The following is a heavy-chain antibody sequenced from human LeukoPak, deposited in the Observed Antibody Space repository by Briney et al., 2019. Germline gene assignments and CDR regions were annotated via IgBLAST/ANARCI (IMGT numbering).Heavy chain of an antibody. D-gene: IGHD2-21*02. J-gene: IGHJ5*02. V-gene: IGHV4-39*01. CDR2: VYYSGST. CDR3: ARRAHCGGDRFSGWFDP. CDR1: GGSISRGGYY. Sequence: SISSTVSGGSISRGGYYWGWIRQSPGKGLEWIGTVYYSGSTYYNPSLKSRVTISVDTSKNQFSLKLSSVTAADTAVYYCARRAHCGGDRFSGWFDPWGQGTLVTVSS.